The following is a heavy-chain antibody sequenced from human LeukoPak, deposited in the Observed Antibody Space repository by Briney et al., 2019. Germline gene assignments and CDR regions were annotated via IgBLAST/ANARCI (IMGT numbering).Heavy chain of an antibody. CDR2: ISGSGGST. D-gene: IGHD3-10*01. CDR1: GFTFSSYA. Sequence: GGPLRLSCAASGFTFSSYAMSWVRQAPGKGLEWVSAISGSGGSTYYADSVKGRFTISRDNSKNTLYLQMNSLRAEDTAVYYCAKEGRFSAMVRGVNFDYWGQGTLVTVSS. V-gene: IGHV3-23*01. J-gene: IGHJ4*02. CDR3: AKEGRFSAMVRGVNFDY.